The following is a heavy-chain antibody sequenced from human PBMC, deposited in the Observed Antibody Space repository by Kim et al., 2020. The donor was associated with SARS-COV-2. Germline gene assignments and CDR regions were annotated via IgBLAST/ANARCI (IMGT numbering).Heavy chain of an antibody. D-gene: IGHD3-3*01. CDR3: AREGVMRFLVDYYYGMDV. CDR2: ISSSGSTI. J-gene: IGHJ6*02. Sequence: GGSLRLSCAASGFTFSDYYMSWIRQAPGKGLEWVSYISSSGSTIYYADSVKGRFTISRDNAKNSLYLQMNSLRAEDTAVYYCAREGVMRFLVDYYYGMDVWGQGTTVTVSS. CDR1: GFTFSDYY. V-gene: IGHV3-11*01.